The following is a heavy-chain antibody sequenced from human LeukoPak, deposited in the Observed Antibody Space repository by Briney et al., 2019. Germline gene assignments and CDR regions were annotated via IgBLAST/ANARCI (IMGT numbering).Heavy chain of an antibody. Sequence: ASVKVSCKVSGYTLTELSMHWVRQAPGQGLEWMGGFDPEDGETIYAQTFQGRVTMTEDTSTDTAYMELSSLRSEDTAVYYCATGGHLGDTRYFDWSRQPRYYYYMDVWGKGTTVTVSS. CDR1: GYTLTELS. D-gene: IGHD3-9*01. CDR3: ATGGHLGDTRYFDWSRQPRYYYYMDV. V-gene: IGHV1-24*01. J-gene: IGHJ6*03. CDR2: FDPEDGET.